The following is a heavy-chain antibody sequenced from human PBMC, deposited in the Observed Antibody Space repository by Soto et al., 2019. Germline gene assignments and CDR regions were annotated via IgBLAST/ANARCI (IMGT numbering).Heavy chain of an antibody. J-gene: IGHJ6*02. D-gene: IGHD4-4*01. CDR1: GGSISSSSYY. CDR2: IYYSGST. V-gene: IGHV4-39*07. Sequence: SETLSLTCTVSGGSISSSSYYWGWSRQPPGKGLEWIGSIYYSGSTNYNPSLKSRVTISVDTSKNQFSLKLSSVTAADTAVYYCARIDYSYYYCGMDVWGQGTTVTVSS. CDR3: ARIDYSYYYCGMDV.